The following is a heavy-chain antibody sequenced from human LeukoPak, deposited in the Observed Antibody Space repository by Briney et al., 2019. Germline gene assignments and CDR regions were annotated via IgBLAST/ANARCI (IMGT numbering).Heavy chain of an antibody. CDR3: ARFTTYYYDSSGYPTYFDY. Sequence: SETLSLTCTVSGGSISSYYRSWIRQPPGKGLEWIGYIYYSGSTNYNPSLKSRVTISVDTSKNRFSLKLSSVTAADTAVYYCARFTTYYYDSSGYPTYFDYWGQGTLVTVSS. CDR1: GGSISSYY. J-gene: IGHJ4*02. V-gene: IGHV4-59*01. CDR2: IYYSGST. D-gene: IGHD3-22*01.